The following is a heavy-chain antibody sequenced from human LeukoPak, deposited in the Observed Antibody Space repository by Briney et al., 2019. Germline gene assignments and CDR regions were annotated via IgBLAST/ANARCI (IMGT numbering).Heavy chain of an antibody. V-gene: IGHV1-2*02. CDR1: GYTFTGYY. CDR3: ASWAGRIAVADYYYMDV. D-gene: IGHD6-19*01. J-gene: IGHJ6*03. Sequence: GASVKVSCKASGYTFTGYYIHWVRQAPGQGLEWMGWINPNSGGTNYAQKFQGRVTMTRDMSITTAYMELSSLRSDDTAVYYCASWAGRIAVADYYYMDVWGKGTTVTISS. CDR2: INPNSGGT.